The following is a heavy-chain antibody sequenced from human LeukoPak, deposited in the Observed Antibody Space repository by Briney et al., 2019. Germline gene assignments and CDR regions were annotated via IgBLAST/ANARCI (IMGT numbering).Heavy chain of an antibody. Sequence: GGSLRLSCAGSGFTFSNYAMSWVRQAPGKGLEGVSSITGSGDSTYYADSVQGRFTISRDNSKSALYLQMNSLRAEDTAVYHCAIHDSSGWYFFWGQGTLATVSS. J-gene: IGHJ4*02. D-gene: IGHD6-19*01. V-gene: IGHV3-23*01. CDR1: GFTFSNYA. CDR2: ITGSGDST. CDR3: AIHDSSGWYFF.